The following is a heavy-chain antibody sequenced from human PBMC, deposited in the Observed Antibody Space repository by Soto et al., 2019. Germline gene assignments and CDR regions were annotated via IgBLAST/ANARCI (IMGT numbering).Heavy chain of an antibody. J-gene: IGHJ6*02. CDR2: IYYSGST. CDR1: GGSISSSSYY. V-gene: IGHV4-39*07. D-gene: IGHD2-2*01. Sequence: PSETLSLTCTVSGGSISSSSYYWGWIRQPPGKGLEWVGSIYYSGSTYYNPSLKSRVTISVDTSKNQFSLKLSSVTAADTAVYYCARLRPGYCSSTSCSHHYGMDVWGQGTTVTVSS. CDR3: ARLRPGYCSSTSCSHHYGMDV.